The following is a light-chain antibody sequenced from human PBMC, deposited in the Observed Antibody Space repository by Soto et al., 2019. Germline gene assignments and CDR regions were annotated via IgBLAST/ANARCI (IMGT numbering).Light chain of an antibody. Sequence: DIVMTQSPDSLAVSLGERATINCKSSQSVLYSSNNKNYLAWYQQRPGQPPKLLIYWASTRESGVPDRFSGSGLGTDFTLTITNLQAEDVAVYYCQQYESTPPTFGQGTKLEIK. CDR2: WAS. J-gene: IGKJ2*01. CDR1: QSVLYSSNNKNY. CDR3: QQYESTPPT. V-gene: IGKV4-1*01.